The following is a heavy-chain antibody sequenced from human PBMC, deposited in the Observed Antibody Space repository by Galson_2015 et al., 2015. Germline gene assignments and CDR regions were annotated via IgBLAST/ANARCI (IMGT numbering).Heavy chain of an antibody. Sequence: SLRLSCAASGFTFSSYSMNWVRQAPGKGLEWVSSISSSSSYIYYADSVKGRFTISRDNAKNSLYLQMNSLRAEDTAVYYCARDSGYDFWSGYYTGPLLLRYYYYGMDVWGQGTTVTVSS. CDR1: GFTFSSYS. V-gene: IGHV3-21*01. CDR3: ARDSGYDFWSGYYTGPLLLRYYYYGMDV. D-gene: IGHD3-3*01. CDR2: ISSSSSYI. J-gene: IGHJ6*02.